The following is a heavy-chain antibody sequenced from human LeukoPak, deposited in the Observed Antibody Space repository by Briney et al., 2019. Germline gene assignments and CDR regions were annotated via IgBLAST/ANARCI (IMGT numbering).Heavy chain of an antibody. J-gene: IGHJ5*02. Sequence: SQTLSLTCTVSGGSISSGDYYWRWIRQPPGKGLEWIGYIYYSGSTYYNPSLKSPLTISVDTAKNPFSLKLSSVTAADTAVYYCARDKFGRFDPWGQGTLVTVSS. V-gene: IGHV4-30-4*08. CDR3: ARDKFGRFDP. CDR1: GGSISSGDYY. D-gene: IGHD3-10*01. CDR2: IYYSGST.